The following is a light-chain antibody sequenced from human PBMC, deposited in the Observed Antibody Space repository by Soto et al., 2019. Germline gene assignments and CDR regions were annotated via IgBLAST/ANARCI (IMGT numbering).Light chain of an antibody. CDR1: QSVGRN. V-gene: IGKV3-15*01. Sequence: EIALTQSPATLYVSPGERATLSCRASQSVGRNLAWYPQKPGQAPRVLIYNASTRATGNPATFSGSGSGTKFTLTISSLQDEDVAVYYCLQYKKWPPRFTFGQGTKLEIK. J-gene: IGKJ2*01. CDR3: LQYKKWPPRFT. CDR2: NAS.